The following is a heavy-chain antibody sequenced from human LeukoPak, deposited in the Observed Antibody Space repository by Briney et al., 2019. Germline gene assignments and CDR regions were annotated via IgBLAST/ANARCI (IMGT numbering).Heavy chain of an antibody. CDR2: IKQDGSEK. V-gene: IGHV3-7*03. CDR1: GFTFSSYW. D-gene: IGHD3-10*01. J-gene: IGHJ4*02. CDR3: TTGGTMVRGAIRRLDY. Sequence: GGSLRLSCEASGFTFSSYWMSWVRQAPGKGLEWVANIKQDGSEKKYLDSVKGRFTISRDNAKNSMYLQMNSLKTEDTAVYYCTTGGTMVRGAIRRLDYWGQGTLVTVSS.